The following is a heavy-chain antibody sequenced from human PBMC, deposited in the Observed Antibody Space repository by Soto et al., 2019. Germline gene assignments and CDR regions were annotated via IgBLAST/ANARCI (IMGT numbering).Heavy chain of an antibody. D-gene: IGHD1-7*01. CDR1: GSSISSFY. Sequence: SETLSLTCSVSGSSISSFYCSWIRQPPGKGLEWIGNIFASGSTNYNPSLKSRVTISVDTSKNQFSLKMSSVTAADTAVYYCARRNYPYFFDSWGHGTLDPVSS. CDR3: ARRNYPYFFDS. J-gene: IGHJ4*01. V-gene: IGHV4-59*08. CDR2: IFASGST.